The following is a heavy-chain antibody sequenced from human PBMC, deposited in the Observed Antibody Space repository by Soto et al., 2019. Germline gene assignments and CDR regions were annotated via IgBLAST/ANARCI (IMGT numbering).Heavy chain of an antibody. V-gene: IGHV3-23*01. CDR3: AKTPYDFWSSGQYLFDH. Sequence: PVWSLGLSCTLSGFTFGSNAMAWFRHAPVKGLGCVSGISGIGGTTFYADAVKGRFTIARDNSKKTLYLQMNSLRAEDTAVYYCAKTPYDFWSSGQYLFDHWGQGTLF. CDR2: ISGIGGTT. D-gene: IGHD3-3*01. CDR1: GFTFGSNA. J-gene: IGHJ4*02.